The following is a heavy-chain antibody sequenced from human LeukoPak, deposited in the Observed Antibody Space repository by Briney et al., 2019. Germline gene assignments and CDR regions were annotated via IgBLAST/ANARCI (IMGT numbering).Heavy chain of an antibody. Sequence: ASVKVSCRASGYTFTNYYLHWVRQAPGQRLEWMGLINPSVGSTSYAQKFQGRVTITRDTSASTAYMELSSLRSEDTAVYYCARVSYDYVWGSYRSNWFDPWGQGTLVTVSS. J-gene: IGHJ5*02. V-gene: IGHV1-46*01. CDR3: ARVSYDYVWGSYRSNWFDP. D-gene: IGHD3-16*02. CDR1: GYTFTNYY. CDR2: INPSVGST.